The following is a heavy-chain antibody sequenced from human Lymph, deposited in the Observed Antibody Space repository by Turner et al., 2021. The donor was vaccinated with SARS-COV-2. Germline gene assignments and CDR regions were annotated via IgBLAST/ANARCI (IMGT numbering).Heavy chain of an antibody. J-gene: IGHJ4*02. CDR2: IRSKAYGGTT. CDR3: TGFDY. V-gene: IGHV3-49*04. Sequence: EARVVGSGGGLVQPGRSLRLSCTASGFTFGDYAMSWVSQAPGKVLEWVGIIRSKAYGGTTEYAASVKGRFTISRDDSKSIDCLQMNSLKSEDTAVYYCTGFDYWGQGTMVTVSS. CDR1: GFTFGDYA.